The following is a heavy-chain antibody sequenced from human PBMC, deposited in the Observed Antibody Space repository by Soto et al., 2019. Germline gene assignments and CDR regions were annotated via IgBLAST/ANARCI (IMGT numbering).Heavy chain of an antibody. Sequence: QVQLVESGGGVVQPGRSLRLSCAASGFTFSSYGMHWVRQAPGKGLEWVAVISYDGSNKYYADSVKGRFTISRDNSKNALYLQMNSLRREDTAVYYCATLPSMAVAPAVDYWGQGTLFTVSS. CDR2: ISYDGSNK. J-gene: IGHJ4*02. CDR3: ATLPSMAVAPAVDY. D-gene: IGHD6-19*01. V-gene: IGHV3-30*03. CDR1: GFTFSSYG.